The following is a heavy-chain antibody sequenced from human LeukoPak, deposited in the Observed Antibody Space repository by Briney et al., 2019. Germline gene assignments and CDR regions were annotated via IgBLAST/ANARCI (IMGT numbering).Heavy chain of an antibody. CDR3: AKDGISGYSYLHEQYFDY. J-gene: IGHJ4*02. CDR2: ISYDGSNK. V-gene: IGHV3-30-3*01. D-gene: IGHD5-18*01. CDR1: GFTFSSYA. Sequence: GGSLRLSCAASGFTFSSYAMHWVRQAPGKGLEWVAVISYDGSNKYYADSVKGRFTISRDNSKNTLYLQMNSLRAEDTAVYYCAKDGISGYSYLHEQYFDYWGQGTLVTVSS.